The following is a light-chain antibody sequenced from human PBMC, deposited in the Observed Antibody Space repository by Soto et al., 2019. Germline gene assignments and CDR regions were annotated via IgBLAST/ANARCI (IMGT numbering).Light chain of an antibody. Sequence: EIVLTQSPGTLSLSPGERATLSCRASQSVTSNYLAWYQQKPGHAPGLLIYGASSRATGIPDRFSGSGSGTDFTLTISRLEPEDFAVYYCQQYGSSPATFGQGTKLEIK. V-gene: IGKV3-20*01. CDR2: GAS. CDR3: QQYGSSPAT. CDR1: QSVTSNY. J-gene: IGKJ2*01.